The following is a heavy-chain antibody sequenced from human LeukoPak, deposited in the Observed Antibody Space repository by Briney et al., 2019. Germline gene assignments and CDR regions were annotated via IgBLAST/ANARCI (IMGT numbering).Heavy chain of an antibody. CDR3: ARDFWGAYRVDYFDC. V-gene: IGHV3-7*01. Sequence: GGCLRLSCPPSGFTFSNYWTSWVRRAPGKWLEWVANIKQGGSETYYVDSVRGRFTISRDNDKKSLYLQMNSLKAEDTAVYYCARDFWGAYRVDYFDCWGQGTLVTVSS. D-gene: IGHD3-3*01. J-gene: IGHJ4*02. CDR1: GFTFSNYW. CDR2: IKQGGSET.